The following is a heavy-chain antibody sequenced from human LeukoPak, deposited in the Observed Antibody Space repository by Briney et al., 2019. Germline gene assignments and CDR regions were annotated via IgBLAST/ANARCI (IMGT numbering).Heavy chain of an antibody. J-gene: IGHJ6*04. CDR1: GFTFSSYE. D-gene: IGHD3-10*02. CDR3: AELGITMIGGV. V-gene: IGHV3-48*03. Sequence: GGSLRLSCAASGFTFSSYEMNWVRQAPGKGLEWVSYISSSGSTIYYADPVKGRFTISRDNARNSLYLQMNSLRAEDTAVYYCAELGITMIGGVWGKGTTVTIPS. CDR2: ISSSGSTI.